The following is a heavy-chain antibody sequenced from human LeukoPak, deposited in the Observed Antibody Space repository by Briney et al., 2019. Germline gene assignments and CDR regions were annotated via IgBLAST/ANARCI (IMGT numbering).Heavy chain of an antibody. V-gene: IGHV4-59*08. CDR2: IHYSGST. D-gene: IGHD6-19*01. J-gene: IGHJ4*02. CDR3: ARHEGSGLFNFDF. CDR1: GGSISSYS. Sequence: SETLSLTCTVSGGSISSYSWSWIRQPPGKGLEWIGYIHYSGSTNYNPSLERRVTISLNTSNNHFSLKLNSVTAADTAVYFCARHEGSGLFNFDFWGQGTLVTVSS.